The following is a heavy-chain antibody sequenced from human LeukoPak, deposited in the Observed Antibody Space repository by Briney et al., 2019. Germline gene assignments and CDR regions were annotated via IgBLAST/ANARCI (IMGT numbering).Heavy chain of an antibody. V-gene: IGHV4-34*01. J-gene: IGHJ5*02. Sequence: SETLSLTCAVYGGSFSGYYWSWIRQPPGKGLEWIGEINHSGSTNYNPSLKSRVTISVDKSKNQFSLKLSSVTAADTAVYYCARKEYGDYRRFDPWGQGTLVTVSS. CDR1: GGSFSGYY. CDR2: INHSGST. D-gene: IGHD4-11*01. CDR3: ARKEYGDYRRFDP.